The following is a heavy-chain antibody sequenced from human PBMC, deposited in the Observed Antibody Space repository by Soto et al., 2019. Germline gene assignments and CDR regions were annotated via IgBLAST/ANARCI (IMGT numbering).Heavy chain of an antibody. CDR2: ISGSGSNT. D-gene: IGHD6-19*01. J-gene: IGHJ4*02. V-gene: IGHV3-11*05. CDR1: GFTFSDYF. Sequence: GGSLRLSCAASGFTFSDYFMAWIRQAPGKGLEWVSFISGSGSNTKYADSVKGRFTISRDNSKNTLYLQMNSLRAEDTAVYYCAKDAQAVARSEIDYWGQGSLVTVSS. CDR3: AKDAQAVARSEIDY.